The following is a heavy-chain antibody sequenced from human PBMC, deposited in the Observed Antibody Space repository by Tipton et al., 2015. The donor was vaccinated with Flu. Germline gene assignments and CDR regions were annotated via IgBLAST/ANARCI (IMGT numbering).Heavy chain of an antibody. CDR2: ISQDGNDK. V-gene: IGHV3-7*03. J-gene: IGHJ4*02. D-gene: IGHD2-21*01. CDR3: AAFCGGDCYIFNY. Sequence: GSLRLSCATSGFTFTNYWMSWIRQAPRKGLEWVAHISQDGNDKYYVDSVKGRFTISRDNAKKSLSLQMNSLRAEDTAVYYCAAFCGGDCYIFNYWGQGTLVTVSS. CDR1: GFTFTNYW.